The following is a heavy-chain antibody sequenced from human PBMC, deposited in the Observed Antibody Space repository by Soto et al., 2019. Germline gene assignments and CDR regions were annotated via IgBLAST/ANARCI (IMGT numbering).Heavy chain of an antibody. J-gene: IGHJ4*02. V-gene: IGHV3-23*01. CDR3: AKSDSTPPAYFDY. CDR2: ISGRGIST. Sequence: EVQLWQSGGGLAQPGGSLRLSCAASGFTFSSYAMSWVRQAPGKGLEWVSGISGRGISTYYADSVKGRFTVSRDNSKNTLYLQTNILRVEDTAVYYCAKSDSTPPAYFDYWGQGALVTVSS. D-gene: IGHD2-15*01. CDR1: GFTFSSYA.